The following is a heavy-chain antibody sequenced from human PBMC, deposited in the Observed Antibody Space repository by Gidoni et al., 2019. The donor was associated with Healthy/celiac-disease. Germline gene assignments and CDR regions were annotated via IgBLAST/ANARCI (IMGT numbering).Heavy chain of an antibody. CDR1: GGSLSSYY. D-gene: IGHD6-13*01. J-gene: IGHJ5*02. CDR2: IYYSGST. CDR3: AGSRAAAGRDWFDP. Sequence: QVQLQESGPGLVKPSETLSLTCTVSGGSLSSYYWSWIRQPPGKGLEWIGYIYYSGSTNYNPSLKSRVTISVDTSKNQFSLKLSSVTAADTAVYYCAGSRAAAGRDWFDPWGQGTLVTVSS. V-gene: IGHV4-59*01.